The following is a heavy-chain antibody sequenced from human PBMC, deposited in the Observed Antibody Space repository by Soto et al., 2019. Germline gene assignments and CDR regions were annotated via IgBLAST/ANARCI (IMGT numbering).Heavy chain of an antibody. CDR2: IYYGGST. CDR1: GDSVSSSNYY. V-gene: IGHV4-39*01. J-gene: IGHJ6*02. CDR3: SKTDYYYYGMDV. Sequence: SETLSLTCTVSGDSVSSSNYYWGWIRQPPGKGLEWIGSIYYGGSTFYNPSLKSRATISVDTSKNQFSLRLSSVTAADTAVYYCSKTDYYYYGMDVWGQGTTVTVSS.